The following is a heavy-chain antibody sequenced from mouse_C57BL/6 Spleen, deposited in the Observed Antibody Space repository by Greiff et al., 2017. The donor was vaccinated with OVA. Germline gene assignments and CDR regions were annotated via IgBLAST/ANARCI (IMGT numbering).Heavy chain of an antibody. CDR1: GYTFTSYG. V-gene: IGHV1-81*01. D-gene: IGHD1-1*01. J-gene: IGHJ1*03. Sequence: VQLQESGAELARPGASVKLSCKASGYTFTSYGISWVKQRTGQGLEWIGEIYPRSGNTYYNEKFKGKATLTADKSSSTAYMELRSLTSEDSAVYFCARRDYGSSYGYWYFDVWGTGTTVTVSS. CDR2: IYPRSGNT. CDR3: ARRDYGSSYGYWYFDV.